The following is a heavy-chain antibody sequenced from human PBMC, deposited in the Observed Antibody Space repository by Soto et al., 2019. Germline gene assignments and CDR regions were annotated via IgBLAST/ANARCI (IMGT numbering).Heavy chain of an antibody. CDR1: GDSISSGGYY. D-gene: IGHD3-22*01. J-gene: IGHJ4*02. CDR3: ASTYYTGSSGPFDY. Sequence: QVQLQESGPGLVKPSQTLSLICTVSGDSISSGGYYWSWIRQHPEKGLEWIGYIYYSGTTYYNPSLESRVSISADMSENQFSLKVNSVTVADTAVYYCASTYYTGSSGPFDYWGQGTLVTVSS. CDR2: IYYSGTT. V-gene: IGHV4-31*02.